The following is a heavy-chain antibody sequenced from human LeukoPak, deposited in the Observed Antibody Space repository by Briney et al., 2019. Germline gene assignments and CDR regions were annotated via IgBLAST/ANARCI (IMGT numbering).Heavy chain of an antibody. CDR1: GLTFSNYW. CDR2: IKQDGGQK. Sequence: GGSLRLSCAASGLTFSNYWMMWVRQAPGKRLEWVANIKQDGGQKNYVDSVKGRFTISRDNAKNSVYLQMNSLRAEDTAVYYCARDQRWFDSWGQGTLVTVSS. CDR3: ARDQRWFDS. V-gene: IGHV3-7*05. J-gene: IGHJ5*01.